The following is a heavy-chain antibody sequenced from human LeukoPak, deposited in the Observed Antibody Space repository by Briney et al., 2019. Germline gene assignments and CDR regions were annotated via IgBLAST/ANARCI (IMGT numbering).Heavy chain of an antibody. CDR2: MSSDGGDI. CDR3: SKTIAVADPTDY. V-gene: IGHV3-30*18. Sequence: GGSLRLSCAASGFTFRRYGMHCVRQAPGKGLEWLAVMSSDGGDIYYADSVKGRFTISRDNSKNTLYLQMNSLRAEDTAVYYCSKTIAVADPTDYWGQGTLVTVSS. J-gene: IGHJ4*02. CDR1: GFTFRRYG. D-gene: IGHD6-19*01.